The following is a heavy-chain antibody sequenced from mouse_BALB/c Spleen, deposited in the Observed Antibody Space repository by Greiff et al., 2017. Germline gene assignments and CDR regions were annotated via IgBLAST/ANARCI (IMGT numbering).Heavy chain of an antibody. CDR3: AREGYYGSSYNFDY. D-gene: IGHD1-1*01. J-gene: IGHJ2*01. CDR1: GYSITSDYA. V-gene: IGHV3-2*02. CDR2: ISYSGST. Sequence: EVKLMESGPGLVKPSQSLSLTCTVTGYSITSDYAWNWIRQFPGNKLEWMGYISYSGSTSYNPSLKSRISITRDTSKNQFFLQLNSVTTEDTATYYCAREGYYGSSYNFDYWGQGTTLTVSS.